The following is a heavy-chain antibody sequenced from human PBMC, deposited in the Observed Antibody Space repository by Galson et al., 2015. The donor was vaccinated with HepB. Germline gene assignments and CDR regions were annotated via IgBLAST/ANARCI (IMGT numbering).Heavy chain of an antibody. V-gene: IGHV3-48*04. D-gene: IGHD3-3*01. Sequence: SLRLSCAASGFTFSRYSMNWVRQAPGKGLEWVSYISSSSSTIYYADSVKGRFTISRDNAKNSLYLQMSSLRAEDTAVYYCARVFDDFWSGYLLGAFDIWGQGTMVTVSS. J-gene: IGHJ3*02. CDR3: ARVFDDFWSGYLLGAFDI. CDR2: ISSSSSTI. CDR1: GFTFSRYS.